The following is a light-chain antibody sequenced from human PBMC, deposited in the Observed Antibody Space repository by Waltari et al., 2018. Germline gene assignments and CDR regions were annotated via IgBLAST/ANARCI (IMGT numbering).Light chain of an antibody. J-gene: IGLJ2*01. CDR3: SSYAGGNNLL. CDR1: NSDVGGYEY. CDR2: DVP. Sequence: QSALTQPASVSGSPGQSITISCSGTNSDVGGYEYVSWYHHHPGKAPKLIIYDVPKGPSGVSNRFSGSKSGNTASLTISGLQAEDEADYYCSSYAGGNNLLFGGGTKVTVL. V-gene: IGLV2-23*02.